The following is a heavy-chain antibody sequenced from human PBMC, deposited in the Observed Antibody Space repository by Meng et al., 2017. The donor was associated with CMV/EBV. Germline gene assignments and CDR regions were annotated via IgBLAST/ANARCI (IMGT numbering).Heavy chain of an antibody. CDR2: ISSSSSYK. D-gene: IGHD3-16*01. V-gene: IGHV3-21*01. J-gene: IGHJ4*02. CDR3: ARDLGDYVWRVPDY. CDR1: GFTFSSYS. Sequence: GGSLRLSCAASGFTFSSYSMDWVRQAPGQGLEWVSSISSSSSYKYYAASVKGRFTISRDNAKNSLYLQMNSLRAEDTAVYYCARDLGDYVWRVPDYWGQGTLVTVSS.